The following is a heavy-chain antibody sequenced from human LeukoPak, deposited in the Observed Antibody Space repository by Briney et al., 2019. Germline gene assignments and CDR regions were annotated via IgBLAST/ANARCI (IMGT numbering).Heavy chain of an antibody. CDR2: INPNSGDT. CDR1: GYTFTGYY. Sequence: ASVKVSCKASGYTFTGYYMHWVRQAPGQGLEWMGWINPNSGDTNYAQKFQGRVTMTRDTSISTAYMELSSLRSDDTAVYYCARDLRITVSVAEKMNSGYWGQGTLVTVSS. V-gene: IGHV1-2*02. CDR3: ARDLRITVSVAEKMNSGY. D-gene: IGHD6-19*01. J-gene: IGHJ4*02.